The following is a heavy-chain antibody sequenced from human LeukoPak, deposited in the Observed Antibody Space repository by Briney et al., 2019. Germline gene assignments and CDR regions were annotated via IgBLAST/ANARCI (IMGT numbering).Heavy chain of an antibody. J-gene: IGHJ4*02. CDR2: VYDSGST. CDR1: GGSISGSGYY. CDR3: ARVSTLAYCGGDCYSYYFDY. Sequence: PSETLSLTCTVSGGSISGSGYYWGWIRQPPGKGLEWIGSVYDSGSTYYNPSLKSRVTIHVDTSKNQFSLKLSSVTAADTAVYYCARVSTLAYCGGDCYSYYFDYWGQGTLVTVSS. D-gene: IGHD2-21*02. V-gene: IGHV4-39*07.